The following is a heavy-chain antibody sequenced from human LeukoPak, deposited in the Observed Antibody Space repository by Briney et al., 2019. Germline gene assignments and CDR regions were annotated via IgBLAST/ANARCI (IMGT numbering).Heavy chain of an antibody. CDR3: SSGNLFDY. CDR1: GFTFSSYS. Sequence: GGSLRLSCAASGFTFSSYSMNWVREAPGKGLEWLSYITSSSSTIYYADSVKGRFTISRDNAKKSLYLQMNSLRAEDTAVYYCSSGNLFDYWGQGTLVNVSS. D-gene: IGHD1-14*01. CDR2: ITSSSSTI. V-gene: IGHV3-48*04. J-gene: IGHJ4*02.